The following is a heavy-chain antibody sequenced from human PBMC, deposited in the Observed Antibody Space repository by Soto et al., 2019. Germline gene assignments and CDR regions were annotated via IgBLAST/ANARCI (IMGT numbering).Heavy chain of an antibody. CDR3: ARDLAYFDP. CDR2: VYHPGRT. CDR1: AGSFKSGSCS. J-gene: IGHJ4*03. Sequence: SETLSFPFTVSAGSFKSGSCSWWWSRQRPGKELQWIACVYHPGRTSYNPSLASRVSISMHTSKDQRSLNLDSVTAADTAGYCCARDLAYFDPRGQGTLGTLSS. V-gene: IGHV4-61*01.